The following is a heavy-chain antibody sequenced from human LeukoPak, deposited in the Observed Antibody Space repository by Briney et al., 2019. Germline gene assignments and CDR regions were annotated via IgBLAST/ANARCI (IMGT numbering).Heavy chain of an antibody. V-gene: IGHV3-15*01. J-gene: IGHJ4*02. D-gene: IGHD3-22*01. Sequence: GGSLRLSCAASGFTFSNAWMSWVRQAPGKGLEWVGRIKSKTDGGTTDYAAPVKGRFTISRDDSKNTLYLQMNSLKTEDTAVYYCTTAFLYYYDSSGYYWGSDFDYWGQETLVTVSS. CDR3: TTAFLYYYDSSGYYWGSDFDY. CDR1: GFTFSNAW. CDR2: IKSKTDGGTT.